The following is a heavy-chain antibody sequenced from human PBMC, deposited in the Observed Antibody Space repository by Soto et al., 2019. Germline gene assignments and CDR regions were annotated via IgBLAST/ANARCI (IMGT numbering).Heavy chain of an antibody. CDR1: GGTFSSYT. V-gene: IGHV1-69*08. J-gene: IGHJ4*02. Sequence: QVQLVQSGAEVKKPGSSVKVSCKASGGTFSSYTISWVRQAPGQGLEWMGRIIPILGIENYAKKFQGRVTITAEKSTSTAYMVLSSLRSEDTAVYYCAREREGGYCSGGSCLGEYYFDYWGQGTLVTVSS. CDR3: AREREGGYCSGGSCLGEYYFDY. D-gene: IGHD2-15*01. CDR2: IIPILGIE.